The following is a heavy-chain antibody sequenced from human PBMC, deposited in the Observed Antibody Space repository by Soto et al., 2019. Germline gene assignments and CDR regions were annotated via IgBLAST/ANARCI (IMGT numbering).Heavy chain of an antibody. CDR3: ARDRLLFDY. CDR2: ISSSTGTI. Sequence: EVQLVESGGGLVQPGGSLRLSCAASGVTFSTYSMNWVRQAPGKGLEWVSYISSSTGTIYYADSVKGRFTISRDNAKNSLSLQMNSLRAEDTAVYYCARDRLLFDYWGQGTLVTVSS. J-gene: IGHJ4*02. V-gene: IGHV3-48*01. D-gene: IGHD2-21*02. CDR1: GVTFSTYS.